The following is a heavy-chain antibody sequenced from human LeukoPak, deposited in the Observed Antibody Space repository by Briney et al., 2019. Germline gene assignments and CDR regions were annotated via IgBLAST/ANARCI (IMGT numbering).Heavy chain of an antibody. CDR1: GFTFSSYS. J-gene: IGHJ5*02. CDR2: ISSSSSYI. D-gene: IGHD6-6*01. Sequence: GGSLRLSCAASGFTFSSYSMNWVRQAPGKGLEWVSSISSSSSYIYYAESVKGRFSISRDNSKNTLYLQVNSLRAEDTAVYYCTRALAHYWFDPWGQGTLVTVSS. V-gene: IGHV3-21*01. CDR3: TRALAHYWFDP.